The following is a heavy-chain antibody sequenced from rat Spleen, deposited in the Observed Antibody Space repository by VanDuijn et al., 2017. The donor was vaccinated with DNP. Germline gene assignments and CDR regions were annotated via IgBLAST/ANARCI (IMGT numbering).Heavy chain of an antibody. V-gene: IGHV2-30*01. CDR1: GFSLTSYN. CDR2: IWTNETA. D-gene: IGHD1-2*01. J-gene: IGHJ4*01. Sequence: QVQLKESGPGLLQPSQTLSLTCTVSGFSLTSYNVHWIRQPTGEGTEWMEMIWTNETADYSSELKSRLTISRETTKSQVFLKMNSLQTENTDTYYCARYSTSFVMDAWGQGASVTVSS. CDR3: ARYSTSFVMDA.